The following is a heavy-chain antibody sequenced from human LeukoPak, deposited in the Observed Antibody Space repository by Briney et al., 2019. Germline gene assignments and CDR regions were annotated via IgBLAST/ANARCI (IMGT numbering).Heavy chain of an antibody. J-gene: IGHJ4*02. CDR2: ISSDNTYI. CDR3: ARNDFTQNLGYCVDY. V-gene: IGHV3-21*01. Sequence: GGSLRLSCAGSGFSFSSYSMNWVRQAPGKGLEWVSSISSDNTYIYHSDSVKGRFTISRDNSKNSLYLQTNSLTVEDTAVYYSARNDFTQNLGYCVDYWGQGTLVTVSS. CDR1: GFSFSSYS. D-gene: IGHD1-1*01.